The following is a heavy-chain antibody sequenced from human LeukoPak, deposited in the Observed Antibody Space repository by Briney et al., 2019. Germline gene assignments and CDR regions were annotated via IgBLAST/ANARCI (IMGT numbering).Heavy chain of an antibody. V-gene: IGHV1-2*02. Sequence: GASVKVSFKASGYTFTGYYMHWVRQAPGQGLEWMGWINPNSGYTNYAQKFQGRVTMTRDTSISTAYMELSRLRSDDTAVYYCARDQDIVVVVAALRQREMGGFDPWGQGTLVTVSS. CDR2: INPNSGYT. D-gene: IGHD2-15*01. J-gene: IGHJ5*02. CDR3: ARDQDIVVVVAALRQREMGGFDP. CDR1: GYTFTGYY.